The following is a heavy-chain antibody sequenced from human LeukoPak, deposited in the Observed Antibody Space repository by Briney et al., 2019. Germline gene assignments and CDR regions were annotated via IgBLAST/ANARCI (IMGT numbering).Heavy chain of an antibody. V-gene: IGHV1-69*05. J-gene: IGHJ4*02. CDR1: GGTFFRYA. Sequence: SLRVSSKASGGTFFRYAISWVRQAPGQGLEWMGVIIPIFGTTNYAQKFQGRVTITTDESTSTAYMELSSLRSEDTAVYYCARNRGVISHFDYWGEGTLVTVSS. D-gene: IGHD3-10*01. CDR2: IIPIFGTT. CDR3: ARNRGVISHFDY.